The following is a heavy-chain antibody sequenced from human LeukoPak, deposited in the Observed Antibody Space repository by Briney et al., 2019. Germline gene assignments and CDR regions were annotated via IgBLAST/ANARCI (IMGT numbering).Heavy chain of an antibody. V-gene: IGHV4-59*01. Sequence: SETLSLTCTVSGGSISSYLWSWIRQSPGKGPEWIGYTSNSGSTNYNPSLRSRVTISLDTSKNQFSLRLSFVTAADTAVYYCARDKSLRGNWFGNDYWGQGTLVTVSS. CDR3: ARDKSLRGNWFGNDY. D-gene: IGHD3-10*01. J-gene: IGHJ4*02. CDR1: GGSISSYL. CDR2: TSNSGST.